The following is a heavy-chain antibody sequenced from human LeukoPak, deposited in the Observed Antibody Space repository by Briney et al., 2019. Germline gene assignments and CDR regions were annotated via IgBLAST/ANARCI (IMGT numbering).Heavy chain of an antibody. V-gene: IGHV4-61*02. J-gene: IGHJ6*03. Sequence: SETLSLTCTVSGGSISSGSYYWSWIRQPAGKGLEWIGRIYTSGSTNYNPSLKSRVTISVDTSKNQFSLNLRSVTAADTAVYYCARAFCGGDCYSPQFYSYYYMDVWGKGTTVTISS. D-gene: IGHD2-21*02. CDR1: GGSISSGSYY. CDR2: IYTSGST. CDR3: ARAFCGGDCYSPQFYSYYYMDV.